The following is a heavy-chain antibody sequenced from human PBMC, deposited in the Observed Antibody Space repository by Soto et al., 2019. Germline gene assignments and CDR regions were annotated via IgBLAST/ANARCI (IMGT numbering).Heavy chain of an antibody. CDR3: AHKPIDDDSSGFGY. J-gene: IGHJ4*02. D-gene: IGHD3-22*01. CDR1: GFSLITNGVG. V-gene: IGHV2-5*02. Sequence: QITLKESGPTLVKPTQNLTLTCTLSGFSLITNGVGVGWIRQPPGKALEWLALIYWDEDKRYSTSLKRRLTITRDTSKNQVVLTMTNMDPVDTATYYCAHKPIDDDSSGFGYWGQGTMVTVSS. CDR2: IYWDEDK.